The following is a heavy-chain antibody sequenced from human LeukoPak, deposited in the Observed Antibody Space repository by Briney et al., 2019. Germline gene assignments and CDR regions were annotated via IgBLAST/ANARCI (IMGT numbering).Heavy chain of an antibody. V-gene: IGHV4-59*12. D-gene: IGHD1-26*01. CDR3: ARVGPVSGSPDWFFDL. Sequence: SETLSLTCTVSGGSISSYYWSWIRQPPGKGLEWIGYIYYSGSTNYNPSLKSRVTMSVDTSKKQFSLKLSSVTAADTAVYYCARVGPVSGSPDWFFDLWGRGTLVTVSS. CDR2: IYYSGST. J-gene: IGHJ2*01. CDR1: GGSISSYY.